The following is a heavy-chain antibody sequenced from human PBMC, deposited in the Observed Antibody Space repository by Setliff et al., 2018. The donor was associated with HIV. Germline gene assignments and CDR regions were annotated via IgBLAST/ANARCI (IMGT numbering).Heavy chain of an antibody. CDR3: ARDWAAPYYYGMDV. Sequence: SETLSLTCAVYGGALSGYSWSWIRQPPGKGLEWIGEIFHNGTIKYNPSLKSRVALSIDTSKSQLSLKLSSVTAADTAVYYCARDWAAPYYYGMDVWGPGTTVTVSS. J-gene: IGHJ6*02. V-gene: IGHV4-34*12. D-gene: IGHD2-21*01. CDR2: IFHNGTI. CDR1: GGALSGYS.